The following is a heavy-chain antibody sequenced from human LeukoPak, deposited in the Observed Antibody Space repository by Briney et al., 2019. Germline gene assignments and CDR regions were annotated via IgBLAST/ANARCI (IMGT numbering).Heavy chain of an antibody. CDR1: GYTFTSYG. CDR3: AREPKYCGGDCYILTH. CDR2: ISAYNGNT. Sequence: GASVKVSCKASGYTFTSYGISWVRQAPGQGLEWMGWISAYNGNTNYAQKFQGRVTMTTDTSTSTAYMELRSLRSDDTAVYYCAREPKYCGGDCYILTHWGQGTLATVSS. J-gene: IGHJ4*02. V-gene: IGHV1-18*01. D-gene: IGHD2-21*01.